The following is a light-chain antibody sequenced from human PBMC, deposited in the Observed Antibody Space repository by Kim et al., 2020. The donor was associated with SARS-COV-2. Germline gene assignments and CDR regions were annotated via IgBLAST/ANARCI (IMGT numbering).Light chain of an antibody. CDR1: NSGSKN. V-gene: IGLV3-9*01. CDR2: RDS. CDR3: QVWDSSTAV. Sequence: SVALGQTARITCGGNNSGSKNVHWYQQKPGQAPVLVIYRDSNRPPGIPERFSGSNSGNTATLTISRAQAGDEADYYCQVWDSSTAVFGGGTKLTVL. J-gene: IGLJ3*02.